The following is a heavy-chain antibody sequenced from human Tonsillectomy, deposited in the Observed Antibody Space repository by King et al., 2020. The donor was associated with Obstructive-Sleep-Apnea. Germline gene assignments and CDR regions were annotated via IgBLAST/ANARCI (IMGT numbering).Heavy chain of an antibody. D-gene: IGHD3-10*02. J-gene: IGHJ4*02. CDR2: ISGSGGRT. V-gene: IGHV3-23*04. CDR1: GFTFSSYG. Sequence: VQLVESGGGLVQPGGSLRLSCAASGFTFSSYGMSWVRQAPGKGLEWVSAISGSGGRTYYADSVKGRFTISRDNSKHTLYLQMNSLRAEDTAVYYCAKGRVEYYYVQKGFDYWGQGTLVTVSS. CDR3: AKGRVEYYYVQKGFDY.